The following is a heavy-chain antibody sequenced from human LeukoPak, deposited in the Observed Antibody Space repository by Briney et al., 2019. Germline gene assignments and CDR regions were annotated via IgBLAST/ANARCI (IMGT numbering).Heavy chain of an antibody. D-gene: IGHD3-10*01. CDR1: GFTFSGYW. Sequence: PGESLRLSCAASGFTFSGYWMHWVRQTPGKRLEWVSRINGDGGTTYYADSVKGRFTISRDNAKNTLYLQMNSLRAEDTAVYYCVAMLRGVGYWGQGTLVTVSS. CDR3: VAMLRGVGY. CDR2: INGDGGTT. V-gene: IGHV3-74*01. J-gene: IGHJ4*02.